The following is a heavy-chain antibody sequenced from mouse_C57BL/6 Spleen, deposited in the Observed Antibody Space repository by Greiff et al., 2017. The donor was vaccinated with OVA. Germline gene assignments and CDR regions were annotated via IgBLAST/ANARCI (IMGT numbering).Heavy chain of an antibody. D-gene: IGHD3-3*01. V-gene: IGHV1-55*01. J-gene: IGHJ4*01. Sequence: VQLQQPGAELVKPGASVKMSCKASGYTFTSYWITWVKQRPGQGLEWIGDIYPGSGSTNYNEKFKSKATLTVDTSSSTAYMQLSSLTSEDSAVYYGARGRDGSHYYAMDYWGQGTSVTVSS. CDR2: IYPGSGST. CDR1: GYTFTSYW. CDR3: ARGRDGSHYYAMDY.